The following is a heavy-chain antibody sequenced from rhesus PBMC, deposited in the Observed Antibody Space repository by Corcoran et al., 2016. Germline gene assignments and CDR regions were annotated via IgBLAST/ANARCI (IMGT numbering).Heavy chain of an antibody. CDR3: LRGPYTSPFDY. D-gene: IGHD6-13*01. J-gene: IGHJ4*01. CDR1: GVSFSIYW. Sequence: QVQLQESGPGLVKPSETLSLTCAVSGVSFSIYWWTWIRQPPGKGLGWIGDSSGKCKRATCHPSLKRRVTSSKAASKNQYSLVLTSVTAADTAVYYCLRGPYTSPFDYWGQGVLVTVSS. V-gene: IGHV4-80*01. CDR2: SSGKCKRA.